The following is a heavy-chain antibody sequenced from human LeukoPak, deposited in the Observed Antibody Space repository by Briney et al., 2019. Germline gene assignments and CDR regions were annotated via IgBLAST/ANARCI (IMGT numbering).Heavy chain of an antibody. J-gene: IGHJ6*02. V-gene: IGHV3-73*01. Sequence: PGRSLRLSCAASGFTFSGSAMHWVRQASGKGLEWVGRIRSKANSYATAYAASVKGRFTISRDDSKNTAYLQMNSLKTEDTAVYYCTRHGSPERRAAAGKDYYYYYGMDVWGQGTTVTVSS. CDR1: GFTFSGSA. CDR3: TRHGSPERRAAAGKDYYYYYGMDV. D-gene: IGHD6-13*01. CDR2: IRSKANSYAT.